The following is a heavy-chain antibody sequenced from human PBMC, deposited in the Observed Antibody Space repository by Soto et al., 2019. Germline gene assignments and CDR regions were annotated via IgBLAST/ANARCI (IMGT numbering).Heavy chain of an antibody. CDR3: ARPPLDDSGYFDL. CDR1: GGSISSSSYY. V-gene: IGHV4-39*01. J-gene: IGHJ2*01. CDR2: IYYSGST. D-gene: IGHD3-10*01. Sequence: SETLSLTCTASGGSISSSSYYWGWIRQPPGKGLEWIGSIYYSGSTYYNPSLKSRVTISVDTSKNQFSLKLSSVTAADTAVYYCARPPLDDSGYFDLWGRGTLVTVSS.